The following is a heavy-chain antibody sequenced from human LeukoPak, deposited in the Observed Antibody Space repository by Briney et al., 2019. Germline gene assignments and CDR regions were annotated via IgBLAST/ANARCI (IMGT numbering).Heavy chain of an antibody. Sequence: GGSLRLSCAASGFTFSSYAMHWVRQAPGKGLEYVSAISSNGGSTYYANSVKGRFTISRDNSKNTLYLQMGSLRAEDMAVYYCARDGRGDSSGYYVDWGQGTLVTVSS. V-gene: IGHV3-64*01. CDR1: GFTFSSYA. CDR2: ISSNGGST. J-gene: IGHJ4*02. D-gene: IGHD3-22*01. CDR3: ARDGRGDSSGYYVD.